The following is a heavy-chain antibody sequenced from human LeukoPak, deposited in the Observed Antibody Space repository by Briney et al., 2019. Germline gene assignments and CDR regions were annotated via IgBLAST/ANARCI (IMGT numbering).Heavy chain of an antibody. CDR1: GFTFSDHF. D-gene: IGHD1-26*01. J-gene: IGHJ4*02. Sequence: GGSLRLSCAASGFTFSDHFLDWVRQAPGKGLEGVGRTRNKANSYITEYAASVKGRFTISRDDSKNSLYLQMSSLKTDDTAMYYCASIRGTLGYWGQGALVTVSS. CDR3: ASIRGTLGY. V-gene: IGHV3-72*01. CDR2: TRNKANSYIT.